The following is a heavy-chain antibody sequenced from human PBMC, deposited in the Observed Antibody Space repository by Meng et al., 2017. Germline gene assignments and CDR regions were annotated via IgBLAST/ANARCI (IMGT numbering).Heavy chain of an antibody. V-gene: IGHV1-2*06. Sequence: LAHPGAEVTMPGASVKVLCKSTVDTFTGYYMHWVRQAPGQGLEWMGRINPNSGGTNYAQKFQGRVTMTRDTSISTAYMELSRLRSDDTAVYYCARDLDWGQGTLVTVSS. CDR2: INPNSGGT. CDR1: VDTFTGYY. J-gene: IGHJ4*02. CDR3: ARDLD.